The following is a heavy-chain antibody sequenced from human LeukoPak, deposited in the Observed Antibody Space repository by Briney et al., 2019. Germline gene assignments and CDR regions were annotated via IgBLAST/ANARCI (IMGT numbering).Heavy chain of an antibody. CDR3: ARGKIAARPYGMDV. J-gene: IGHJ6*02. CDR1: GGSFSGYY. Sequence: SETLSLTCAVYGGSFSGYYLSWIRQPPGKGLEWIGEINHSGSTNYNPSLKSRVTISVDTSKNQFYLKLSSVTAADTAVYYCARGKIAARPYGMDVWGQGTTVTVSS. V-gene: IGHV4-34*01. D-gene: IGHD6-6*01. CDR2: INHSGST.